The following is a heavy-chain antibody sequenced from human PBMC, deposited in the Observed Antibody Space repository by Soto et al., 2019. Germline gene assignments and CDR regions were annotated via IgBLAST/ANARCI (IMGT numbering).Heavy chain of an antibody. D-gene: IGHD6-13*01. CDR1: GFTFSIST. J-gene: IGHJ4*02. CDR2: ISSGSTYF. CDR3: ARGDGTELHSSGWSPRF. Sequence: EVQLVESGGGLVKSGGSLTLSCAASGFTFSISTMIWVRQAPGKRLEWVSSISSGSTYFYYADSVKGRFSISRDNAKRSLFLQMNSLRVEDTAVYYCARGDGTELHSSGWSPRFWGQGTLVTVSS. V-gene: IGHV3-21*01.